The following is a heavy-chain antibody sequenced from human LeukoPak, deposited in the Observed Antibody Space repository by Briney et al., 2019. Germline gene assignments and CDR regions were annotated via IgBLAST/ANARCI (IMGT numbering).Heavy chain of an antibody. J-gene: IGHJ4*02. D-gene: IGHD6-19*01. CDR1: GGSISSGSYY. Sequence: SETLSLTCTVSGGSISSGSYYWSWIRQPAGKGLEWIGRIYTSGSTNYNPSLKSRVTISVDTSKNQFSLKLSSVTAADTAVYYCARIAVAGIRWGQGTLVTVSS. CDR3: ARIAVAGIR. V-gene: IGHV4-61*02. CDR2: IYTSGST.